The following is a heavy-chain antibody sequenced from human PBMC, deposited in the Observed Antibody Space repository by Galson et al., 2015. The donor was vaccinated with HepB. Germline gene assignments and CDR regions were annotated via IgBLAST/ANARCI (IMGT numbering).Heavy chain of an antibody. V-gene: IGHV3-33*01. CDR2: IWYDGSNK. D-gene: IGHD2-21*02. CDR1: GFTFSSYG. Sequence: SLRLSCAASGFTFSSYGMHWVRQAPGKGLEWVAVIWYDGSNKYYADSVKGRFTISRDNSKNTLYLQMNSLRAEDTAVYYCARARTLDLPYCGGDCYTFDYWGQGTLVTVSS. CDR3: ARARTLDLPYCGGDCYTFDY. J-gene: IGHJ4*02.